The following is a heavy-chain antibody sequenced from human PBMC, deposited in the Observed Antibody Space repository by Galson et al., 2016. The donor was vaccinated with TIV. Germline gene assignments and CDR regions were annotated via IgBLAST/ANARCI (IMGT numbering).Heavy chain of an antibody. J-gene: IGHJ4*02. CDR1: GHTFTSYD. CDR2: MNPNSGNT. Sequence: SVKVSCKASGHTFTSYDMNWVRQAPGQGLEWMGWMNPNSGNTGYTQKFQGRVTMTRDTSVSTAYMELTNLRSEDTAVYFCAQLVRKCGMTRCYGDHVDYWCQGTLVTVSS. CDR3: AQLVRKCGMTRCYGDHVDY. V-gene: IGHV1-8*01. D-gene: IGHD2-2*01.